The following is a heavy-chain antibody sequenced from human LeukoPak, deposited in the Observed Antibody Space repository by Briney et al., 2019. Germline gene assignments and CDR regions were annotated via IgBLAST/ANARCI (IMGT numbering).Heavy chain of an antibody. D-gene: IGHD7-27*01. J-gene: IGHJ4*02. Sequence: SETLSLTCTVSGGSISSYYWSWIRQPPGKGLEWIGYIYYSGSTNYNPSLKSRVTISVDTSKNQFSLKLSSVTAADTALYYCARGLSWGPYYFDYWGQGTLVTVSS. CDR1: GGSISSYY. CDR2: IYYSGST. CDR3: ARGLSWGPYYFDY. V-gene: IGHV4-59*01.